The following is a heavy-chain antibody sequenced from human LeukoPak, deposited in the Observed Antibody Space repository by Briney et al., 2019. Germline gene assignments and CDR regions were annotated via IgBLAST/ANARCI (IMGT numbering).Heavy chain of an antibody. CDR2: IYSGGST. J-gene: IGHJ3*02. V-gene: IGHV3-66*01. D-gene: IGHD3-22*01. Sequence: PGGSLRLSCAASGFSVSSDYMRWVRQAPGKGLEWVSVIYSGGSTYYADSVKGRFTISRDNSRNTLYLQMNSLRAEDTAVYYCAREVVIAFDIWGQGTMVTVSS. CDR1: GFSVSSDY. CDR3: AREVVIAFDI.